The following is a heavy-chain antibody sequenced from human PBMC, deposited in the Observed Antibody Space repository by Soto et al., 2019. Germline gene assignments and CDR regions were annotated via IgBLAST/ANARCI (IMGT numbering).Heavy chain of an antibody. CDR2: IYYSGIT. J-gene: IGHJ5*02. CDR1: GVSFTSYY. V-gene: IGHV4-59*01. Sequence: LSETLSLTCTFSGVSFTSYYWTWIRQPPGKGPEWIGYIYYSGITNYNPSLKSRVTMSVDTSKNQFSLKLTSVTAADTAVYYCARDLAVGGFFDPWGQGTLVTVSS. CDR3: ARDLAVGGFFDP. D-gene: IGHD3-10*01.